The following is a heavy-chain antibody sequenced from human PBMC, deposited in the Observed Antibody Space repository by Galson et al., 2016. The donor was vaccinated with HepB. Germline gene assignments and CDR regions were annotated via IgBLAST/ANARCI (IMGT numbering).Heavy chain of an antibody. J-gene: IGHJ5*02. V-gene: IGHV4-34*01. Sequence: SETLSLTCAVYGGSFSSYSWNWIRRPPGKGLEWIGELYHGGGTNYDPSLKNRVTMSKDTSKNQFSLELISVTAADTAVYYCARGTRRDCRGGSCYSKDNWFDPWGQGTLVSVSS. CDR2: LYHGGGT. CDR3: ARGTRRDCRGGSCYSKDNWFDP. D-gene: IGHD2-15*01. CDR1: GGSFSSYS.